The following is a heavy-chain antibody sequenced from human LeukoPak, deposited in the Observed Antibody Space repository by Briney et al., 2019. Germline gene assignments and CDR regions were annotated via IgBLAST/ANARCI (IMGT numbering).Heavy chain of an antibody. CDR1: GYTFTSYG. Sequence: ASVKVSCKASGYTFTSYGISWVRQAPGQGLEWMGWISAYNGNTNYAQKLQGRVTMTTDTSTSTAYMELRSLRSDDTAVYYCARVVPLKWAMIVVVSYLDYWGQGTLVTVSS. CDR2: ISAYNGNT. CDR3: ARVVPLKWAMIVVVSYLDY. J-gene: IGHJ4*02. D-gene: IGHD3-22*01. V-gene: IGHV1-18*01.